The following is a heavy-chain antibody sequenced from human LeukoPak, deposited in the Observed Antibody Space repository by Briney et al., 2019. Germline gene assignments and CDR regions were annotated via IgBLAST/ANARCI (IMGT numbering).Heavy chain of an antibody. D-gene: IGHD5-18*01. CDR3: ATIKRGNIYGYFDF. CDR1: GGSMNSHY. V-gene: IGHV4-59*11. J-gene: IGHJ4*02. Sequence: TPSEPLSLTCTVSGGSMNSHYWSWIRQPPGKGLEWIGYMLDTVTTKDNPSLKSRFTLSADTSKNQFSLRLTSVTAADTAVYYCATIKRGNIYGYFDFWGQGILVTVSS. CDR2: MLDTVTT.